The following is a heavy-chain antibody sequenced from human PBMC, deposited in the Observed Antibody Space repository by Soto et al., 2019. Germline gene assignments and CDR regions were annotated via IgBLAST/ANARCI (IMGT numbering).Heavy chain of an antibody. CDR3: ARDENYLSKHDY. CDR1: GFTFSSYA. J-gene: IGHJ4*02. Sequence: PGGSLRLSCAASGFTFSSYAMNWVRQAPGKGLEWVSYISSSSSTIHYADSVKGRFTISRDNAKNSLYLQMHSLRAEDTAVYYCARDENYLSKHDYWGQGTLVTVSS. D-gene: IGHD1-7*01. V-gene: IGHV3-48*01. CDR2: ISSSSSTI.